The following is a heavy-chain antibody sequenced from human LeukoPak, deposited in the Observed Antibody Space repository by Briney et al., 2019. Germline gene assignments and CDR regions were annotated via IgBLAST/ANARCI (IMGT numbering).Heavy chain of an antibody. Sequence: SETLSLTCAVSGGSISSGGYSWSWIRQPPGTGLEWIGYIYYSGSTYYNPSLKSRVTISVDTSKNQFSLKLSSVTAADTAVYYCARAQYNWNYVYFDYWGQGTLVTVSS. D-gene: IGHD1-7*01. CDR1: GGSISSGGYS. V-gene: IGHV4-30-4*07. CDR2: IYYSGST. CDR3: ARAQYNWNYVYFDY. J-gene: IGHJ4*02.